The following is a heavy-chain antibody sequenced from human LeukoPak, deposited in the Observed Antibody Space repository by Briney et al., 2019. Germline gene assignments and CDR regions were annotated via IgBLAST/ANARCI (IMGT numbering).Heavy chain of an antibody. CDR2: INPNSGDT. V-gene: IGHV1-2*06. D-gene: IGHD2-15*01. CDR3: ARGYCSGGTCYLVENWFDP. CDR1: GYTFTVYY. J-gene: IGHJ5*02. Sequence: ASVKVSCKASGYTFTVYYMYWVRQAPGQGLEWMGRINPNSGDTYYAQNFQGRVTMTMDTSISTAYMELTNLRSDDTAVYYCARGYCSGGTCYLVENWFDPWGQGTLVTVSS.